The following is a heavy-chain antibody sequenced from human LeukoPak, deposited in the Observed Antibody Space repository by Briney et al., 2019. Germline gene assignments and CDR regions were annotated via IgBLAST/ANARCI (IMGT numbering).Heavy chain of an antibody. CDR3: ARVKHENPGYYYYYYMDV. CDR2: IYYSGST. J-gene: IGHJ6*03. Sequence: SETLSLTCTVSGGSISSSSYYWGWIRQPPGKGLEWIGSIYYSGSTNYNPPLKSRVTIPVDTSKNQFSLKLSSVTAADTAVYYCARVKHENPGYYYYYYMDVWGKGTTVTVS. V-gene: IGHV4-39*07. CDR1: GGSISSSSYY.